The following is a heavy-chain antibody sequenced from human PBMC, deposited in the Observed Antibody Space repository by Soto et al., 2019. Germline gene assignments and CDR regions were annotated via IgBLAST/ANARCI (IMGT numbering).Heavy chain of an antibody. V-gene: IGHV3-30-3*01. CDR2: ISYDGSNK. CDR1: GFTFSSYA. J-gene: IGHJ3*02. Sequence: QVQLVESGGGVVQPGRSLRLSCAASGFTFSSYAMHWVRQAPGKGLEWVAVISYDGSNKYYADSVKGRFTISRDNSKNTLYLQMNSLRAEDTAVYYCAREVIVVVTAPAFDIWDQGTMVTVSS. CDR3: AREVIVVVTAPAFDI. D-gene: IGHD2-21*02.